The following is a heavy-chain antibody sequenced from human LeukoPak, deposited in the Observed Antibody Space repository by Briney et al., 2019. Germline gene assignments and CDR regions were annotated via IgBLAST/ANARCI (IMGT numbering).Heavy chain of an antibody. CDR3: ARDIRGSGNYGWFDP. Sequence: ESLRLSCVASGFTFSSYAMSCVCDGPRKRLERVAAISDSGSTTYYVASVRGCFTISRDNSKNTLYLQMNSLRAEDTAIYSCARDIRGSGNYGWFDPWGQGTLVTVSS. J-gene: IGHJ5*02. CDR2: ISDSGSTT. D-gene: IGHD3-10*01. V-gene: IGHV3-23*01. CDR1: GFTFSSYA.